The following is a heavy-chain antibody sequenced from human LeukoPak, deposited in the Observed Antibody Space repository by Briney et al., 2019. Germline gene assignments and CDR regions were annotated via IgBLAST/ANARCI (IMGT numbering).Heavy chain of an antibody. CDR2: ISNNGGYT. V-gene: IGHV3-23*01. D-gene: IGHD2-15*01. Sequence: GGSLRLSCAASGFTFSSSAMSWVRQAPGKGLEWVSAISNNGGYTYYADSVQGRFTISRDNSKSTLCLQMNSLRAEDTAVYYCAKQLGYCSDGSCYFPYWGQGTLVIVST. CDR1: GFTFSSSA. CDR3: AKQLGYCSDGSCYFPY. J-gene: IGHJ4*02.